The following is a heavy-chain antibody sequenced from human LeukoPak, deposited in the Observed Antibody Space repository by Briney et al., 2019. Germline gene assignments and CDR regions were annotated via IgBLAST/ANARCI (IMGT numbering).Heavy chain of an antibody. V-gene: IGHV3-7*04. Sequence: GGSLRLSCAASRFTFSSYWMGWVRQAPGKGLEWVANIKPDGSGKHYVDSVTGRFTISRDNAKNSLYLQMNSLRAEDTAVYYCARVPYCSTTCYAIFDYWGQGTLVTVSS. CDR2: IKPDGSGK. CDR3: ARVPYCSTTCYAIFDY. D-gene: IGHD2-2*01. J-gene: IGHJ4*02. CDR1: RFTFSSYW.